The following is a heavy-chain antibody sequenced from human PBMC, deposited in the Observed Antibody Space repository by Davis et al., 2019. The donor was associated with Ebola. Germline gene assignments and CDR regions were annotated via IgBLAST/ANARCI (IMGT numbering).Heavy chain of an antibody. V-gene: IGHV4-34*01. J-gene: IGHJ4*02. CDR2: INHSGST. CDR1: GGSFSGYY. Sequence: SETLSLTCTVSGGSFSGYYWSWIRQPPGKGLEWIGEINHSGSTNYNPSLKSRVTISVDTSKNQFSLKLSSVTAADTAVYYCARGRWFDYWGQGTLVTVSS. CDR3: ARGRWFDY. D-gene: IGHD2-15*01.